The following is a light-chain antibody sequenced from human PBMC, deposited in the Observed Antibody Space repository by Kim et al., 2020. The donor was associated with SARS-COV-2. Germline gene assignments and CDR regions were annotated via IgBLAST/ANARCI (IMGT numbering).Light chain of an antibody. V-gene: IGKV3-11*01. Sequence: EIVLTQSPGTLSLSPGERATLSCRASQSVSSYLAWYQQKPGQALRLLIYDVSSRATGIPARFSGSGSGTDFTPTISSLEPEDFAVYYCQHRSNSLTFGEGAPREI. J-gene: IGKJ5*01. CDR2: DVS. CDR1: QSVSSY. CDR3: QHRSNSLT.